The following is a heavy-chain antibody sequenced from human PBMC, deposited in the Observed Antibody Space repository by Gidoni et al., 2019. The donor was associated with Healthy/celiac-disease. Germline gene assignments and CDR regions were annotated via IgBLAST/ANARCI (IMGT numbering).Heavy chain of an antibody. Sequence: QVQLVQSGAEVKKPGASVKVSCKASGYTFTSYDINWVRQATGQGLWWMGWMNPKSGNTGYAQKCQGRVTMTRNTSISTANMELSSMRSEDTAVYYCARVVGSTPQFDWLLGITGTGFDPWGQGTLVTVSS. D-gene: IGHD1-20*01. CDR1: GYTFTSYD. CDR2: MNPKSGNT. V-gene: IGHV1-8*01. CDR3: ARVVGSTPQFDWLLGITGTGFDP. J-gene: IGHJ5*02.